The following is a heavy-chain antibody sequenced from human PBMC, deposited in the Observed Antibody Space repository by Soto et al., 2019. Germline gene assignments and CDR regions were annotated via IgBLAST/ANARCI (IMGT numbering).Heavy chain of an antibody. CDR2: ISGSGGST. CDR3: VKIDCSSTSCYPGAFDI. V-gene: IGHV3-23*01. J-gene: IGHJ3*02. Sequence: EVQLLESGGGLVQPGGSLRLSCAASGFTFSSYAMSWVRQAPGKGLEWVSAISGSGGSTYYADSVKGRFTISRDNSKNTLYLQMNSLRAEDTAVYYCVKIDCSSTSCYPGAFDIWGQGTMVTVSS. CDR1: GFTFSSYA. D-gene: IGHD2-2*01.